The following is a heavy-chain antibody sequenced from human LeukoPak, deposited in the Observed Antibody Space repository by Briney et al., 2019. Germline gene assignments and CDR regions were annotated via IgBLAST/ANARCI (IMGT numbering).Heavy chain of an antibody. D-gene: IGHD1-7*01. J-gene: IGHJ3*02. Sequence: PGGSLRLSCAASGFTFSSYEMNWVRQAPGKGLEWVSYISSSGSTIYYADSVKGRFTISRDNAKNSLYLQMNSLRAEDTAVYYCARDARPGTTFNAGIWGQGTMVTVSS. V-gene: IGHV3-48*03. CDR1: GFTFSSYE. CDR2: ISSSGSTI. CDR3: ARDARPGTTFNAGI.